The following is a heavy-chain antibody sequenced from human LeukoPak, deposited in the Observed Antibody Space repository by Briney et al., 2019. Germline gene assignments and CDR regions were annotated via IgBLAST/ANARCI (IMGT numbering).Heavy chain of an antibody. Sequence: PSETLSLTCTVSGGSISSSSYYWNWVRQPPGKGLEWIGEINHNGSPNYNPSLKSRVTISVDTSKNQFSLKLSSVTAADTAVYYCARDLRLAATDYWGQGTLVTVSS. V-gene: IGHV4-39*07. D-gene: IGHD6-25*01. J-gene: IGHJ4*02. CDR2: INHNGSP. CDR1: GGSISSSSYY. CDR3: ARDLRLAATDY.